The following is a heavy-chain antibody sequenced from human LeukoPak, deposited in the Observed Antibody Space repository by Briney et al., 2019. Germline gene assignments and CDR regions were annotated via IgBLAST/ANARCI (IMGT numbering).Heavy chain of an antibody. J-gene: IGHJ4*02. CDR1: GFTFTDYY. Sequence: GGSLRLSCSAFGFTFTDYYIAWIRQAPGKGPEWISYISTSGSTTWYASSVKGRFTISRDNAKDSVDLQLGSLRVEDTAIYYCAREDDWNYEDYWGQGTLVTVSS. CDR3: AREDDWNYEDY. CDR2: ISTSGSTT. D-gene: IGHD1-7*01. V-gene: IGHV3-11*04.